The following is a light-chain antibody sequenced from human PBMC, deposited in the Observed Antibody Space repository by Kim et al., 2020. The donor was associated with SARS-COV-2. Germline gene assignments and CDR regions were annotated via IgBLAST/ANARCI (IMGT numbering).Light chain of an antibody. J-gene: IGLJ3*02. CDR2: SNN. CDR3: AAWDDSLNAWV. V-gene: IGLV1-44*01. Sequence: GQRVTISCSGSSSNIGSNTVNWYQQLPGTAPKLLIYSNNQRPSGVPDRFSGSKSGTSASLAISVLQSEDEADYYCAAWDDSLNAWVFGGGTQLTVL. CDR1: SSNIGSNT.